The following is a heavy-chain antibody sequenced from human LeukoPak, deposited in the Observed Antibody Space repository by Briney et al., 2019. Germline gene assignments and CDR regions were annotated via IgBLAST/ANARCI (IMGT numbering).Heavy chain of an antibody. CDR1: GGSFSGYY. D-gene: IGHD2-2*01. V-gene: IGHV4-34*01. CDR3: ARGPARSSTSSYMDV. Sequence: SETLSLICAVYGGSFSGYYWSWIRQPPGKGLEWIGEINHSGSTNYNPSLKSRVTISVDTSKNQFSLKLSSVTAADTAVYYCARGPARSSTSSYMDVWGKGTTVTVSS. CDR2: INHSGST. J-gene: IGHJ6*03.